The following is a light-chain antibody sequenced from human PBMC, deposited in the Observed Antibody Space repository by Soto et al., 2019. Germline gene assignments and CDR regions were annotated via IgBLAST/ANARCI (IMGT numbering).Light chain of an antibody. V-gene: IGKV1-39*01. Sequence: IQTTQSPSSLSASVGDRVTITCRASQSISSYLNWYQQKPGKAPKLLIYAASSLQSGVPSRFSGSGSGTDFTLTISSLQPEDFATYYCQQSLSKFLNTFGQGTRLEIK. CDR3: QQSLSKFLNT. CDR2: AAS. J-gene: IGKJ5*01. CDR1: QSISSY.